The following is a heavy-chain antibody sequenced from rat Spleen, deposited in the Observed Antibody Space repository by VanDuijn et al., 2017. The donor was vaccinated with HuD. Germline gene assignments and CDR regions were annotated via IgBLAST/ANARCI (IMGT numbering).Heavy chain of an antibody. D-gene: IGHD4-3*01. J-gene: IGHJ2*01. Sequence: EVKLVESGGGLVQPGRSLKLSCAASGFNFNDYWMGWVRQAPGKGLEWIGEINKDSRTIKYSPSLKDKFIVSRDNTQNTLYLQMNKLGSEDTAIYYCVREDFGVDYWGQGVMVTVSS. CDR2: INKDSRTI. CDR3: VREDFGVDY. CDR1: GFNFNDYW. V-gene: IGHV4-2*01.